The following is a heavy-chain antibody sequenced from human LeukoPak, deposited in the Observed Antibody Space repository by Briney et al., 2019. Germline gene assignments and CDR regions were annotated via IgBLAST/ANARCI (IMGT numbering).Heavy chain of an antibody. D-gene: IGHD3-10*01. V-gene: IGHV1-18*01. CDR3: ASIHYYGSGSYSNWFDP. Sequence: ASVKVSCKASGYTFTSYGISWVRQAPGQGLEWIGWISAYNGNTNYAQKLQGRVTMTTDTSTSTAFMELRSLRSDDTAVYYCASIHYYGSGSYSNWFDPWGQGTLVTVSS. CDR1: GYTFTSYG. J-gene: IGHJ5*02. CDR2: ISAYNGNT.